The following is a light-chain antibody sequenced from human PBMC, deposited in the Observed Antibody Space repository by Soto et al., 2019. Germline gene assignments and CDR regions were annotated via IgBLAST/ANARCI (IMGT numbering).Light chain of an antibody. CDR2: DAS. V-gene: IGKV1-5*01. Sequence: DIQMTQSPSTLSASVGDRVTITCRASQSISSWLAWYQQKPGKAPKLLIYDASNLGSGVPSRFSGSGSGTEFTLTISSLQPDDFATYYCQQYNSYSTFGQGTKVEIK. CDR3: QQYNSYST. CDR1: QSISSW. J-gene: IGKJ1*01.